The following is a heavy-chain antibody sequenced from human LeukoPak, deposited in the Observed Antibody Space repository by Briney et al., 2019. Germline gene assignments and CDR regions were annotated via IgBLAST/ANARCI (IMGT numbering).Heavy chain of an antibody. V-gene: IGHV1-2*02. J-gene: IGHJ4*02. Sequence: ASVKVSCKASGYTFTGYYMHWVRQAPGQGLEWKGWINPNSGGTNYAQKFQGRVTMTRDTSISTAYMELSRLRSDDTAVYYCARDWASGYGVAKKYYFDYWGQGTLVTVSS. CDR3: ARDWASGYGVAKKYYFDY. CDR2: INPNSGGT. CDR1: GYTFTGYY. D-gene: IGHD5-12*01.